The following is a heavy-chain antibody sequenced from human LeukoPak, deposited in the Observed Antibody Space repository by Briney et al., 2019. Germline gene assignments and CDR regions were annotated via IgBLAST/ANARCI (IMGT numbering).Heavy chain of an antibody. Sequence: SETLSLTCTVSGGSISSSSYYWGWIRQPPGKGLEWIGNIYYSGSTYYNPSLESRVTMSLDTSKNQFSLKLSSVTAADTAIYYCARVNVGSLDAFDIWGQGTMVTVSS. J-gene: IGHJ3*02. D-gene: IGHD1-26*01. CDR2: IYYSGST. V-gene: IGHV4-39*07. CDR1: GGSISSSSYY. CDR3: ARVNVGSLDAFDI.